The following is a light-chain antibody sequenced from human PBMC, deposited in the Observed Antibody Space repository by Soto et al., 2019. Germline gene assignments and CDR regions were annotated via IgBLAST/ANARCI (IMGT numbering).Light chain of an antibody. CDR3: QQYGTSPWT. CDR1: QSVSNND. V-gene: IGKV3-20*01. Sequence: EIVLTQSPGTLSLSPGERATLSCRASQSVSNNDLALYQQKPGQAPRLLIYGASNMATGIQARFSGSGSGTDFTLSISRVEPEDFAVYYCQQYGTSPWTFGQRTKMDIK. J-gene: IGKJ1*01. CDR2: GAS.